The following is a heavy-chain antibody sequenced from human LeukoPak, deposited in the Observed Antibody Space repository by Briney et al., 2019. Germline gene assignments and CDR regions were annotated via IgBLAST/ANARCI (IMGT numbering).Heavy chain of an antibody. D-gene: IGHD6-19*01. CDR2: ISWNSGSI. V-gene: IGHV3-9*01. CDR1: GFTFDDYA. CDR3: AKDILREGEWLVQGVDY. J-gene: IGHJ4*02. Sequence: GGSLRLSCAASGFTFDDYAMHWVRQAPGKGLEWVSGISWNSGSIGYADSVKGRFTISRDNAKNSLYLQINSLRAEDTALYYCAKDILREGEWLVQGVDYWGQGTLVTVSS.